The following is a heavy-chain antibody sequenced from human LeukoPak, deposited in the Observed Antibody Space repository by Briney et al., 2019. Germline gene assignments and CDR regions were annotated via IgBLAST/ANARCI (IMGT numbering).Heavy chain of an antibody. CDR2: ISGSGGST. V-gene: IGHV3-23*01. CDR1: GFTFSSYG. J-gene: IGHJ4*02. Sequence: TGGSLRLSCAASGFTFSSYGMSWVRQAPGKGLEWVSAISGSGGSTYYADSVKGRFTISRDNSKNSLYLQMNSLRAEDTAVYYCARAATMSNKRPGYWGQGTLVTVSS. CDR3: ARAATMSNKRPGY. D-gene: IGHD3-10*02.